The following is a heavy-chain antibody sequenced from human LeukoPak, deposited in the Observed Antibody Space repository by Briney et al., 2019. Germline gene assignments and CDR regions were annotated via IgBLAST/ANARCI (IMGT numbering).Heavy chain of an antibody. Sequence: GGSLRLSCAASGFTFSSYSMNWVRQAPGKGLEWVSFISTGSLTIYYADSVKGRFTISRDDARNSLYLQMNRLRDEDTAVYYCARQVAATDFDFWGQETLVTVSS. J-gene: IGHJ4*02. CDR1: GFTFSSYS. D-gene: IGHD2-15*01. CDR3: ARQVAATDFDF. CDR2: ISTGSLTI. V-gene: IGHV3-48*02.